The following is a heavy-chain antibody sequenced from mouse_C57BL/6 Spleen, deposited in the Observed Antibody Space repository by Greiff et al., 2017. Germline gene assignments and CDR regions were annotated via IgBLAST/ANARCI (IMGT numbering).Heavy chain of an antibody. Sequence: VQLQQSGAELARPGASVQLSCKASGYTFTSYGISWVKQRTGQGLEWIGEIYPRSGNTYYNEKFKGQATLTADKSSSTAYMELRSLTSEDSAVYFCARLHYYGSSYVRDAMDYWGQGTSVTVSS. J-gene: IGHJ4*01. CDR2: IYPRSGNT. D-gene: IGHD1-1*01. V-gene: IGHV1-81*01. CDR3: ARLHYYGSSYVRDAMDY. CDR1: GYTFTSYG.